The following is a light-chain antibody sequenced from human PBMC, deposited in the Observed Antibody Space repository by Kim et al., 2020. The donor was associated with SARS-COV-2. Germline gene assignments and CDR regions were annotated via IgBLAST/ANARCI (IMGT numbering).Light chain of an antibody. J-gene: IGKJ2*03. CDR2: LGS. Sequence: IVMTQSSPSLPVTPGEPASISCRSSQSLLHSNGYNYLDWYLQKPGQSPQLLIYLGSNRASGVPDRFSGSGSGTDFTLKISRVEPEDVGVKYCMHALESPYSFGQGTKLEI. V-gene: IGKV2-28*01. CDR3: MHALESPYS. CDR1: QSLLHSNGYNY.